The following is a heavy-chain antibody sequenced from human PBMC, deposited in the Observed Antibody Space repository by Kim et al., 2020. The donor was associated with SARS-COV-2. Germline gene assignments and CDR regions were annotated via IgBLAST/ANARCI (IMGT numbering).Heavy chain of an antibody. D-gene: IGHD2-2*01. V-gene: IGHV4-34*01. CDR3: ARTVVPAANYNDY. Sequence: SETLSLTCAVYGGSFSGYYWSWIRQPPGKGLEWIGEINHSGSTNYNPSLKSRVTISVDTSKNQFSLKLSSVTAADTAVYYCARTVVPAANYNDYWGQGTLVTVSS. CDR1: GGSFSGYY. CDR2: INHSGST. J-gene: IGHJ4*02.